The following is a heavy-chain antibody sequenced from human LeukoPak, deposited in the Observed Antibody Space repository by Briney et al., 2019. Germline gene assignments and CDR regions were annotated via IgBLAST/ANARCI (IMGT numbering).Heavy chain of an antibody. V-gene: IGHV3-30*02. Sequence: PGGSLRLSCAASGFTFSSYGMHWVRQAPGKGLEWVAFIRYDEYNEYYADSVKGRFTISRDNSKNTLYLHMNSLRAEDTALYYCARDRGYCSGGTCFVSYFDYWGQGTLVTVSS. CDR3: ARDRGYCSGGTCFVSYFDY. CDR2: IRYDEYNE. J-gene: IGHJ4*02. CDR1: GFTFSSYG. D-gene: IGHD2-15*01.